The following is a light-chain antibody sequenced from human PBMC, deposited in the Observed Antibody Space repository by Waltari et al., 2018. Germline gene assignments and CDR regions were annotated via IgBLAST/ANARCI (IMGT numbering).Light chain of an antibody. Sequence: SSELTQDPAVSVALGQTVRITCQGDSLRSYYASWYQQKPGQAPVLVIYGKNNRPSGIPGRFAGTSSGNTASLTITGAQAEDEADYYCNSRDSSGNHRVVFGGGTKLTVL. CDR2: GKN. J-gene: IGLJ2*01. V-gene: IGLV3-19*01. CDR1: SLRSYY. CDR3: NSRDSSGNHRVV.